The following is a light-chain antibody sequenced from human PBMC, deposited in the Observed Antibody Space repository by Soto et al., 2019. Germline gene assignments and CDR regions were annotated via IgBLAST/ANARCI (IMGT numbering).Light chain of an antibody. CDR2: AVS. V-gene: IGKV1-39*01. CDR1: QSISSY. Sequence: DIQMTQSPSSLSASVGDRVTITCRASQSISSYLNWYQQKAGKARKRLIYAVSSLQSGVSSRFSGSGSGTNFTLTISSLQHEDFATYYCPQIYSTPPEVYTFGQGTKLEIK. J-gene: IGKJ2*01. CDR3: PQIYSTPPEVYT.